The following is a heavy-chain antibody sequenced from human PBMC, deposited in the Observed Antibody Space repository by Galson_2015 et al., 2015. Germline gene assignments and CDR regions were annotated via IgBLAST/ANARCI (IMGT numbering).Heavy chain of an antibody. CDR1: GGSISSYY. CDR2: IYYSGTT. J-gene: IGHJ4*02. Sequence: ETLSLTCTVSGGSISSYYWSWIRQTPGKGLEWIGYIYYSGTTNYNPSLKSRVTISVDMSKSQFSLKLSSVTAADTAVYYCARSGYSYDSSGYSGFDCWGQGTLVTVSS. CDR3: ARSGYSYDSSGYSGFDC. D-gene: IGHD3-22*01. V-gene: IGHV4-59*01.